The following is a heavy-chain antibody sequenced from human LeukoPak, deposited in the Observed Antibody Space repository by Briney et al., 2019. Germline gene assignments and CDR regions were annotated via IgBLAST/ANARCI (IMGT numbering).Heavy chain of an antibody. V-gene: IGHV3-33*08. CDR3: ARTMRPILTGYYSLDY. D-gene: IGHD3-9*01. Sequence: GGSLRLSCEVSGFTFSSYGMHWVRQAPGKGLEWVAVIWYDGSNKYYADSVKGRFTISRDNSKNTLYLQMNSLRAEDTAVYYCARTMRPILTGYYSLDYWGQGTLVTVSS. CDR2: IWYDGSNK. CDR1: GFTFSSYG. J-gene: IGHJ4*02.